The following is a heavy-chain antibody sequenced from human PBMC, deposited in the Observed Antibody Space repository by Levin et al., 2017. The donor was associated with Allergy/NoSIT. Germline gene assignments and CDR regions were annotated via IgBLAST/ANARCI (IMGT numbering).Heavy chain of an antibody. CDR3: ARHNWNFVAPFDY. CDR2: IYPGDSHT. D-gene: IGHD1-7*01. J-gene: IGHJ4*02. CDR1: GYSFSSYW. V-gene: IGHV5-51*01. Sequence: GESLKISCKASGYSFSSYWIGWVRQMPGKGLEWMGIIYPGDSHTRYSPSFQGQVTISADKSISTAYLQWSSLKASDTAMFYCARHNWNFVAPFDYWGQGTLVTVSS.